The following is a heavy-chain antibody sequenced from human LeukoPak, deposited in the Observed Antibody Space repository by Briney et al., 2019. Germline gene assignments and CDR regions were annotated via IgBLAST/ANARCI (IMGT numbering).Heavy chain of an antibody. CDR1: GFTFSSYS. CDR3: VRDRGSYRPIDY. CDR2: ISYTGTYI. Sequence: GGSLRLSCAASGFTFSSYSMNWVRQAPGKGLEWVSSISYTGTYIYYADSVKGRFTISRDNAQNSLYLQMNSLRAEDTAVYYCVRDRGSYRPIDYWGQGTLVTVSS. J-gene: IGHJ4*02. V-gene: IGHV3-21*04. D-gene: IGHD1-26*01.